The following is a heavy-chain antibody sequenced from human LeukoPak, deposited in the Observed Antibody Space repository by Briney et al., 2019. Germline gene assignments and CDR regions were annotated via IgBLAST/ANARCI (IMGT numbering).Heavy chain of an antibody. Sequence: PSETLSLTRTVSGGSIGTYYWSWIRQPAGQGLEWIGRIYTSGSTNYNPSLKSRVTMSVDTSKNQFSLKLTSVTAADTAVYYCARDGYYGGGNWFDPWGQGTLVTVSS. V-gene: IGHV4-4*07. D-gene: IGHD4-23*01. CDR2: IYTSGST. J-gene: IGHJ5*02. CDR3: ARDGYYGGGNWFDP. CDR1: GGSIGTYY.